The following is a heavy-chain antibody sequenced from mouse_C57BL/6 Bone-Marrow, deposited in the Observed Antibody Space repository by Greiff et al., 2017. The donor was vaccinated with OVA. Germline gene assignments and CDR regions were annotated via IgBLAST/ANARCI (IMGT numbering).Heavy chain of an antibody. Sequence: VQLKESGPELVKPGASVKISCKASGYTFTDYNMDWVKQSHGKSLEWIGDINPNNGGTIYNQKFKGKATLTVDKSSSTAYMQLRSLTSEDTAVYYCARRRYYYGSSSYYFDYWGQGTTLTVSS. J-gene: IGHJ2*01. V-gene: IGHV1-18*01. CDR3: ARRRYYYGSSSYYFDY. D-gene: IGHD1-1*01. CDR1: GYTFTDYN. CDR2: INPNNGGT.